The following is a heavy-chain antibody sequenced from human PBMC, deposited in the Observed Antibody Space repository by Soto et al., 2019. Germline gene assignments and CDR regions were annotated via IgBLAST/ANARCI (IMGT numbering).Heavy chain of an antibody. Sequence: SVKVSCKASGFTFTSSAVQWVRQARGQRLEWIGWIVVGSGNTNYAQKFQERVTITRDMSTSTAYMELSSLRSEDTAVYYCAADPPTTVTTDYYYGMDVWGQGTTVTVSS. CDR2: IVVGSGNT. D-gene: IGHD4-4*01. CDR3: AADPPTTVTTDYYYGMDV. J-gene: IGHJ6*02. V-gene: IGHV1-58*01. CDR1: GFTFTSSA.